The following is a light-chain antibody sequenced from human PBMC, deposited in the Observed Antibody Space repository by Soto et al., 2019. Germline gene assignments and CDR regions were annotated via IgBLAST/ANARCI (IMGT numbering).Light chain of an antibody. CDR2: DAS. J-gene: IGKJ4*01. CDR1: QSVSSS. Sequence: EIVLTQSPATLSLSPGERAALSCRASQSVSSSLAWYQQKPGQAPRLLIYDASNRATGIPARFSGSGSGTDFTLTISSLEPEDFAVYYCQQRNNPLTFGGGTKVEIK. V-gene: IGKV3-11*01. CDR3: QQRNNPLT.